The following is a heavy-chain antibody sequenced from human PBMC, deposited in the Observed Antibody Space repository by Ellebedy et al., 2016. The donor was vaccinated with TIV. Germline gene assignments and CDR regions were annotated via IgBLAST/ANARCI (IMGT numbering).Heavy chain of an antibody. CDR3: ARGRVFDL. CDR2: INHSGST. CDR1: GGSISNYY. Sequence: MPSETLSLTCTVSGGSISNYYWSWIRQPPGKGLEWIGEINHSGSTNYNPSLKSRVTISVDTSKNQFSLKLSSVTAADTAVYYCARGRVFDLWGRGTLVTVSS. J-gene: IGHJ2*01. V-gene: IGHV4-34*01.